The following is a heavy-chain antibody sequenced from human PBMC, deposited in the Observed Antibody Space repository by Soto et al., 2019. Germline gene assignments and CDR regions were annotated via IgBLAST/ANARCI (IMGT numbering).Heavy chain of an antibody. V-gene: IGHV4-34*01. CDR1: GGSFSGYY. Sequence: SETLSLTCAVYGGSFSGYYWSWIRQPPGKGLEWIGEINHSGSTNYNPSLKSRVTISVDTSKNQFSLKLSTVTAADTAVYYCARERIRGGYAFDIWGQGTMVTVSS. CDR3: ARERIRGGYAFDI. D-gene: IGHD1-26*01. J-gene: IGHJ3*02. CDR2: INHSGST.